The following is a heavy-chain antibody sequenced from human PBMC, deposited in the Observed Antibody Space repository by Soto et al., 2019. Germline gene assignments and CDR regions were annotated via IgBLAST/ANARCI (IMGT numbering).Heavy chain of an antibody. J-gene: IGHJ6*02. D-gene: IGHD3-22*01. V-gene: IGHV4-30-4*01. CDR1: GGSISSGDYY. Sequence: PSETLSLTWTVSGGSISSGDYYWSWIRQPPGKGLEWIGYIYYSGSTYYNPSLKSRVTISVDTSKNQFSLKLSSVTAADTAVYYCARASPLYDSSGYYNYYGMDVWGQGTTVTVSS. CDR2: IYYSGST. CDR3: ARASPLYDSSGYYNYYGMDV.